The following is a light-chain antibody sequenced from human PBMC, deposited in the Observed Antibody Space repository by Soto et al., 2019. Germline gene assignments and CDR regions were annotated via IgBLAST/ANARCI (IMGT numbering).Light chain of an antibody. Sequence: DIPMTQSPSTLSASVGDRVTITCRTSQSISGWLAWYQQKSGKAPKLLIYKASSLESGVPSRFNGSGSGTEFTLSISSLQPDDSATYYCQQYNTYPTFGQGTKVEVK. CDR2: KAS. J-gene: IGKJ1*01. CDR3: QQYNTYPT. V-gene: IGKV1-5*03. CDR1: QSISGW.